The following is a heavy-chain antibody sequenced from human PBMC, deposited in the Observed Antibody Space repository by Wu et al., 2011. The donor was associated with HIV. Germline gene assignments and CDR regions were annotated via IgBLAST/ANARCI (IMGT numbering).Heavy chain of an antibody. V-gene: IGHV1-2*02. Sequence: QVQLVQSGAEVKKPGASVKVSCKASGYTFTAYYMHWLRQAPGQGLEWMGWINPHSGGTNYAQKFQGRVTMTRDTSISTAYMQLSRLRSDDTAVYYCARDLWLGLGDAFDIWGQGTMVTVSS. CDR2: INPHSGGT. CDR3: ARDLWLGLGDAFDI. J-gene: IGHJ3*02. CDR1: GYTFTAYY. D-gene: IGHD5-18*01.